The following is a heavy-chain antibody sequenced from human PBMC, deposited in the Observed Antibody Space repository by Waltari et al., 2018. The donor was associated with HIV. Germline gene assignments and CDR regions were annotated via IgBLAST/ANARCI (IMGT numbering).Heavy chain of an antibody. CDR2: LRNKPYGGTT. J-gene: IGHJ6*02. CDR1: GFTLDDFA. V-gene: IGHV3-49*04. CDR3: ARDRDDGLDV. Sequence: ELQLVESGGGLVQPGRSLRLPCRASGFTLDDFAVTWVRQAPGKGLEWVGFLRNKPYGGTTEFAASVKGRFTISRDESKSIAFLQMNSLKAEDTAVYYCARDRDDGLDVWGQGTTVIVS.